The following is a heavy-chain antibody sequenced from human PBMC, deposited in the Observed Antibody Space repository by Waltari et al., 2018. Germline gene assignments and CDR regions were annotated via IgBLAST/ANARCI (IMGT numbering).Heavy chain of an antibody. D-gene: IGHD6-19*01. CDR2: IKQDGSEK. Sequence: EVELVESGGDLVQPGGSLRLSCAASGFSFSTYWMSWVRQAPGKGLEWVANIKQDGSEKYYVDAVKGRVAISRDNPKNSRYLQMNSLSAEDTAVYYCAGGSGWLIDYWGQGTLVTVSS. CDR3: AGGSGWLIDY. V-gene: IGHV3-7*01. J-gene: IGHJ4*02. CDR1: GFSFSTYW.